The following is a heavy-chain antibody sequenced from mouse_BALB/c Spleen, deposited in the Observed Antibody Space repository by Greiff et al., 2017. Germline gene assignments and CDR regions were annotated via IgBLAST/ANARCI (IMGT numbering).Heavy chain of an antibody. V-gene: IGHV6-6*02. J-gene: IGHJ1*01. CDR1: GFTFSSYW. CDR3: TTMMTRWYFDV. Sequence: EVQVVESGGGLVQPGGSMKLSCVASGFTFSSYWMSWVRQSPEKGLEWVAEIRLKSDNYATHYAESVKGKFTISRDDSKSRLYLQMNSLRAEDTGIYYCTTMMTRWYFDVWGAGTTVTVSS. D-gene: IGHD2-4*01. CDR2: IRLKSDNYAT.